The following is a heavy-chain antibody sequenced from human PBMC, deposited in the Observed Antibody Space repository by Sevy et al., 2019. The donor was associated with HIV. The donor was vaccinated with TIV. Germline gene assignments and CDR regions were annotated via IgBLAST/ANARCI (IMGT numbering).Heavy chain of an antibody. V-gene: IGHV3-15*01. CDR3: AAGLGKSDFDY. Sequence: GGSLRLSCAASGFTFSNAWMSWVRQAPGKGLEWVGRIKSKTDGGTRDLAAPVKGRIIISRDDSGNTLYLQMNSLKIEDTGLYICAAGLGKSDFDYWGQGTLVTVSS. CDR2: IKSKTDGGTR. D-gene: IGHD3-9*01. J-gene: IGHJ4*02. CDR1: GFTFSNAW.